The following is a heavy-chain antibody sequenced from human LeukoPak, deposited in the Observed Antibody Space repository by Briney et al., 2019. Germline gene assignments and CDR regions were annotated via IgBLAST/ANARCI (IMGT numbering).Heavy chain of an antibody. D-gene: IGHD6-13*01. CDR3: ARVGYSSSWSKELDEYFDY. J-gene: IGHJ4*02. V-gene: IGHV1-18*01. CDR1: GYTFTSYG. Sequence: ASVKVSCKASGYTFTSYGISWVRQAPGQGLEWMGWISAYNGNTNYAQKLQGRVTMTTDTSTSTAYMELRSLRSDDTAVYYCARVGYSSSWSKELDEYFDYWGQGTLVTVSS. CDR2: ISAYNGNT.